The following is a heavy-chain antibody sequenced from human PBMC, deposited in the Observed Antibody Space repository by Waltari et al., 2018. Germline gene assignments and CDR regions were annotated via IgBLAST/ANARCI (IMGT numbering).Heavy chain of an antibody. V-gene: IGHV1-3*01. J-gene: IGHJ2*01. CDR1: GYTFTSYA. CDR2: INAGNGNT. Sequence: QVQLVQSGAEVKKPGASVKVSCKASGYTFTSYAMHWVRQAPGQRLEWMGWINAGNGNTKYSQKFQGRVTMTEDTSTDTAYMELSSLRSEDTAVYYCATTPVPAAIKYFDLWGRGTLVTVSS. D-gene: IGHD2-2*01. CDR3: ATTPVPAAIKYFDL.